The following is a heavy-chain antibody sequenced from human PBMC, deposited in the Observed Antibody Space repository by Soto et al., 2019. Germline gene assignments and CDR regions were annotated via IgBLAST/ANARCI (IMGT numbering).Heavy chain of an antibody. CDR2: ISWNSGSI. D-gene: IGHD2-21*02. Sequence: EVQLVESGGGLVQPGRSLRLSCAASGFTFDDYAMHWVRQAPGKGLEWVSGISWNSGSIGYADSVKGRFTISRDNAKNSLCLQMNSLRAEDTALYYCAKDMNIVVVTAIDYWGQGTLVTVSS. J-gene: IGHJ4*02. CDR3: AKDMNIVVVTAIDY. CDR1: GFTFDDYA. V-gene: IGHV3-9*01.